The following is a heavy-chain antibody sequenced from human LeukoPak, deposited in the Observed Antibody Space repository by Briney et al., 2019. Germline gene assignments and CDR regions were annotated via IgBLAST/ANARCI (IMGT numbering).Heavy chain of an antibody. D-gene: IGHD3-10*01. Sequence: SETLSLTCTVSGGSISSYYWSWIRQPPGKGLEWIGYIYYSGSTNYNPSLKSRVTISVDTSKNQFSLKLSSVTAADTAVYYCASSHDVDPYYGSGSYFDYWGQGTLVTVSS. V-gene: IGHV4-59*08. J-gene: IGHJ4*02. CDR3: ASSHDVDPYYGSGSYFDY. CDR1: GGSISSYY. CDR2: IYYSGST.